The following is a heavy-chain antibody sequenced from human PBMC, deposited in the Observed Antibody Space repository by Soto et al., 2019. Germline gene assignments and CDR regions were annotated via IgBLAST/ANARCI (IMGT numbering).Heavy chain of an antibody. CDR1: GLTFNRYW. D-gene: IGHD2-15*01. CDR2: INTDGSNT. V-gene: IGHV3-74*01. J-gene: IGHJ5*02. Sequence: LRLSCTASGLTFNRYWMHWVRHAPGKGLVWVSHINTDGSNTNYADSVKGRFTISRDNAKSTLFLQMNSLRDEDTAVYYCAREFCSGGNCYTYYFDPWGQGIPVTVSS. CDR3: AREFCSGGNCYTYYFDP.